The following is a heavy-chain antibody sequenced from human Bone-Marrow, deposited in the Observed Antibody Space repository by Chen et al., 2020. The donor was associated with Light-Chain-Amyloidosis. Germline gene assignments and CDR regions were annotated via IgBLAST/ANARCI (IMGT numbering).Heavy chain of an antibody. Sequence: QVQLVQSGAEVKKPGSSVKVSCKAPGTTFNNYAFDWVRQAPGQGLEWMGKIIPSFGTTNYAQKFQGRVTITADESTTTIHMELTSLKSEDAAVYYCARARRKSDWELRYFLDVWGNGTTVTVSS. CDR3: ARARRKSDWELRYFLDV. CDR1: GTTFNNYA. CDR2: IIPSFGTT. V-gene: IGHV1-69*13. D-gene: IGHD3-10*01. J-gene: IGHJ6*03.